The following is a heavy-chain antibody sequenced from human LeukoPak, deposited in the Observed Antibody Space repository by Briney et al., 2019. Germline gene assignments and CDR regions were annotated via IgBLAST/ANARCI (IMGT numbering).Heavy chain of an antibody. J-gene: IGHJ4*02. V-gene: IGHV4-4*02. D-gene: IGHD3-10*01. CDR2: IYHSGST. Sequence: PSGTLSLTCAVSGGSISSSNWWSWVRQPPGKGLEWIGEIYHSGSTNYNPSLKSRVTISVDKSKNQFSLKLSSVTAADTAVYYCARVLLWFGRGFDYWGQGTLVTVSS. CDR1: GGSISSSNW. CDR3: ARVLLWFGRGFDY.